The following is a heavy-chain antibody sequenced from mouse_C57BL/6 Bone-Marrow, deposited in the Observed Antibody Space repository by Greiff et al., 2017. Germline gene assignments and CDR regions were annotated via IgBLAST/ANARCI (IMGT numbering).Heavy chain of an antibody. V-gene: IGHV1-82*01. CDR1: GYAFSSSW. Sequence: VQLQQSGPELVKPGASVKISCKASGYAFSSSWMNWVKQRPGKGLEWIGRIYPGDGDTNYNGKFKGKATLTADKSSSTAYMQLSSLTSDDSAVYFCALNYYGSSYAMDYWGQGTSVTVSS. D-gene: IGHD1-1*01. J-gene: IGHJ4*01. CDR2: IYPGDGDT. CDR3: ALNYYGSSYAMDY.